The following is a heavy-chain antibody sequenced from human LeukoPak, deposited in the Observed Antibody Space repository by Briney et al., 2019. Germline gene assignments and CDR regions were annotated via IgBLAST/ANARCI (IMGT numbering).Heavy chain of an antibody. CDR3: ASSGMGDDGSGSYLFDY. V-gene: IGHV4-59*08. J-gene: IGHJ4*02. D-gene: IGHD3-10*01. Sequence: PSETLSLTCTVSGGSISSYYWSWIRQPPGKGLEWIGYIYYSGSTNYNPSLKSRVTISVDTSKNQFSLKLSSVTAADTAVYYCASSGMGDDGSGSYLFDYWGQGTLVTVSS. CDR2: IYYSGST. CDR1: GGSISSYY.